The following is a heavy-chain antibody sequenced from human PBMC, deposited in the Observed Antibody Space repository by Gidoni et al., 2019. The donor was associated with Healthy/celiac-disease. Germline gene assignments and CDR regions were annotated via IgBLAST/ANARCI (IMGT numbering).Heavy chain of an antibody. V-gene: IGHV1-18*01. CDR1: GYTFTSYG. J-gene: IGHJ4*02. Sequence: QVQLVQSGAEVKKPGASVMVSCKASGYTFTSYGLSWVRQAPGQGLEWMGWISAYNGNTNYEQKLQGRVTMTTDTCTSTAYMELRSVKSDDTAVYYCARVYSSSFDFGYWGQGTLVTVSS. D-gene: IGHD6-6*01. CDR3: ARVYSSSFDFGY. CDR2: ISAYNGNT.